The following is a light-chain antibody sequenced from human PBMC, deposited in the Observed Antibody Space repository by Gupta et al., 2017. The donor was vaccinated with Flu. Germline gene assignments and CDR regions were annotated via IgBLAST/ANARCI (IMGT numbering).Light chain of an antibody. CDR1: ALSKQY. CDR2: KDT. J-gene: IGLJ3*02. CDR3: QSADITGASRV. Sequence: YQLTQAPAMSVSPGQTATITCSGSALSKQYVYWYRQRPGQAPVLLIYKDTERASGIPDRISGSSSGTSVTFTISGVQTEDEADYYCQSADITGASRVFGGGTKLSVL. V-gene: IGLV3-25*02.